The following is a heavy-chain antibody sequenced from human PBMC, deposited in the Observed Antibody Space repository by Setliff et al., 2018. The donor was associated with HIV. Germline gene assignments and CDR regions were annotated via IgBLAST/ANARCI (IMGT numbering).Heavy chain of an antibody. D-gene: IGHD1-26*01. CDR1: GGSIGSPSYY. Sequence: NLSETLSLTCSVSGGSIGSPSYYWGWIRQPPGKGLEWIGSIHYSGKSHYNPSLNSRLTISVDTSKSQFFLKLSSVTAADTAIYYCARQQAIIGAQWASAAFDIWGQGTMVTVSS. CDR3: ARQQAIIGAQWASAAFDI. CDR2: IHYSGKS. J-gene: IGHJ3*02. V-gene: IGHV4-39*01.